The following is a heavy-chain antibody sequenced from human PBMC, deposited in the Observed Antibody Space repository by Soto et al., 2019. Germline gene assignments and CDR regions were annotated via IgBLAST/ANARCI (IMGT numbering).Heavy chain of an antibody. CDR2: INARNGNT. D-gene: IGHD1-1*01. J-gene: IGHJ4*02. CDR1: GYTFTRYA. Sequence: QVLLVQSGAEVTKPGASVKVSCKASGYTFTRYAMHWVRQAPGQGLEWMGWINARNGNTKYSQKFQDRVTITRDPSASTAYMELSSLRSEDTAIYYCARDETFAWNDDLDFWGQGTLVTVSS. V-gene: IGHV1-3*01. CDR3: ARDETFAWNDDLDF.